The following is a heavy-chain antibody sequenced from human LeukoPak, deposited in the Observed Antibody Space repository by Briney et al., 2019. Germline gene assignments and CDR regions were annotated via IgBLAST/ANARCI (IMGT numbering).Heavy chain of an antibody. CDR1: GFTFSSYS. Sequence: GGSLRLSCAASGFTFSSYSMNWVRQAPGKGLEWISYISTSTTTIYYANSVKGRFTISRDNAKKSLYLQMNSLRVEDTGVYYCASWGEGALDNWGQGTLATVSS. D-gene: IGHD1-26*01. CDR3: ASWGEGALDN. J-gene: IGHJ4*02. V-gene: IGHV3-48*01. CDR2: ISTSTTTI.